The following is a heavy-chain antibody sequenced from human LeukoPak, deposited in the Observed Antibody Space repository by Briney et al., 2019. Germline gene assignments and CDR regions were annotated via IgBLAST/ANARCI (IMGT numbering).Heavy chain of an antibody. V-gene: IGHV3-48*03. CDR1: GFTFSSYE. Sequence: GGSLRLSCAASGFTFSSYEMNWVRQAPGKGLEWVSYISSGGSTRYYADSVKGRFTISRDNAKNSLYLQMNSLRAEDTAVYYCARDTPEYGDSPDAFDIWGQGTMVTVSS. J-gene: IGHJ3*02. CDR3: ARDTPEYGDSPDAFDI. D-gene: IGHD4-17*01. CDR2: ISSGGSTR.